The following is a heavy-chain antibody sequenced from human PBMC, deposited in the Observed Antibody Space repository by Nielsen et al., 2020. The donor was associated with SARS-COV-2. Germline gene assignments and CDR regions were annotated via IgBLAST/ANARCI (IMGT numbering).Heavy chain of an antibody. CDR3: ARHDYGDQYVDYYYYGMDV. CDR1: GDSFSSYY. D-gene: IGHD4-17*01. CDR2: IFSSGST. V-gene: IGHV4-59*08. J-gene: IGHJ6*02. Sequence: SETLSLTCTVSGDSFSSYYWSWIRQPPGKGLEWIGYIFSSGSTYYNPSLKSRVTISVDTSKNQFSLKLSSVTAADTAVYYCARHDYGDQYVDYYYYGMDVWGQGTTVTVSS.